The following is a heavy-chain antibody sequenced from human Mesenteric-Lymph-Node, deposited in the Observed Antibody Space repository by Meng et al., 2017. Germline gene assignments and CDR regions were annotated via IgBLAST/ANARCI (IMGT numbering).Heavy chain of an antibody. V-gene: IGHV4-39*01. CDR3: ARHHHSPTFDY. CDR1: GGSISSSSYY. J-gene: IGHJ4*02. CDR2: VVYSGTT. Sequence: QVEVQEWRPGLVKPSETLSLTCPVSGGSISSSSYYWAWIRQPPGEGLEWIGSVVYSGTTYYTSSLKSRVSISVDTSKNQFSLKLSSVTAADTAVYYCARHHHSPTFDYWGQGTLVTVSS. D-gene: IGHD1-14*01.